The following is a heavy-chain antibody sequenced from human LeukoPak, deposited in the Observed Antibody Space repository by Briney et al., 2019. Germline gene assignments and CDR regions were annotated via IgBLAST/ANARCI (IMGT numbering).Heavy chain of an antibody. CDR2: ISGSGGST. CDR3: AKDCDSSGYYYEGYYFAY. J-gene: IGHJ4*02. V-gene: IGHV3-23*01. Sequence: PGGSLRLSCAAFGFTFSSYAMSWVRQAPGKGLEWVSAISGSGGSTYYADSVKGRFTISRDNSKNTLYLQMNSLRAEDTAVYYCAKDCDSSGYYYEGYYFAYWGQGPLVSVSS. CDR1: GFTFSSYA. D-gene: IGHD3-22*01.